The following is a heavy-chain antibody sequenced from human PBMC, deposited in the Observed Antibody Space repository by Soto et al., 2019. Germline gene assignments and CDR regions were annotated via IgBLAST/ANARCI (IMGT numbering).Heavy chain of an antibody. J-gene: IGHJ4*01. Sequence: GGSLRLSCAASGFPFSNAWINWVRQVPGKGLEWVGRVKSKTDGGSSDYAAPVKGRFAVSRDDSKNIVYLQMNSLKIEDTGVYYCTTDSRTTLPEIRFDDWGHGTQVTVSS. CDR2: VKSKTDGGSS. V-gene: IGHV3-15*07. CDR1: GFPFSNAW. D-gene: IGHD1-26*01. CDR3: TTDSRTTLPEIRFDD.